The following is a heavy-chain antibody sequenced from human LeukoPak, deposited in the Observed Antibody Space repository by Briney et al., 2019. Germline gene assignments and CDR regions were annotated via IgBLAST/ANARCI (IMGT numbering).Heavy chain of an antibody. CDR1: GYTFTSYG. V-gene: IGHV1-18*01. CDR2: ISAYNGNT. J-gene: IGHJ3*02. Sequence: HVASVKVSCKASGYTFTSYGISWVRQAPGQGLEWMGWISAYNGNTNYALKLQGRVTMTTDTSRSTAYMELRSLRSDDTAVYYCATTAAGNYLHAFEIWGQGTMVTVSS. CDR3: ATTAAGNYLHAFEI. D-gene: IGHD6-13*01.